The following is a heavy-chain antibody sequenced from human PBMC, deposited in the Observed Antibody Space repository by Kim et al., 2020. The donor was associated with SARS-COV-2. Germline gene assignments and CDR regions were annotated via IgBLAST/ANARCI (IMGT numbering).Heavy chain of an antibody. J-gene: IGHJ6*02. V-gene: IGHV3-11*05. CDR3: ARDSPEGSGSYYKYSYYYGMDV. Sequence: GGSLRLSCAASGFTFSDYYMSWIRQAPGKGLEWVSYISSSSSYTNYADSVKGRFTISRDNAKNSLYLQMNSLRAEDTAVYYCARDSPEGSGSYYKYSYYYGMDVWGQGTTVTVSS. CDR1: GFTFSDYY. CDR2: ISSSSSYT. D-gene: IGHD3-10*01.